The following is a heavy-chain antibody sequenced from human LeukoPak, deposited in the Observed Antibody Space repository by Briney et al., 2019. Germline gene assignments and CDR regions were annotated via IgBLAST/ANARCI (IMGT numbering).Heavy chain of an antibody. V-gene: IGHV1-69*05. CDR1: GGTFSSYA. Sequence: SVNVSCTASGGTFSSYAFSWVRQAPGQGLEWMGGIIPIFGTANYAQKFQGRVTITTDESTSTAYMELSSLRSEDTAVYYCARDRADGYNYGGYFDYWGQGTLVTVSS. CDR3: ARDRADGYNYGGYFDY. D-gene: IGHD5-24*01. J-gene: IGHJ4*02. CDR2: IIPIFGTA.